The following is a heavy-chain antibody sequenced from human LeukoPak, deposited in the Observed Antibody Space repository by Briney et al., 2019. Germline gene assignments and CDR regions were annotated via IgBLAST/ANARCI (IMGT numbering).Heavy chain of an antibody. J-gene: IGHJ4*02. CDR3: ARAGTAMVLGNFDY. Sequence: ASVKVSCKASGYTFTSYGISWVRQAPGQGLEWMAWISAYNTNTNYAQKLQGRVTMTTDTSTSTAYMELSSLRSEDTAVYYCARAGTAMVLGNFDYWGQGTLVTVSS. CDR2: ISAYNTNT. CDR1: GYTFTSYG. D-gene: IGHD5-18*01. V-gene: IGHV1-18*01.